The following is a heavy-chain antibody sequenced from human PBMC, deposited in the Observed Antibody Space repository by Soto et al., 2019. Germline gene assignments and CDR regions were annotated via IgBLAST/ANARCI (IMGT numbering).Heavy chain of an antibody. Sequence: ASETLSLTCTVSGGSISSYYCSWIRQPPGKGLEWIGYIYYSGSTNYNPSLKSRVTISVDTSKNQFSLKLSSVTAADTAVYYCAREAVAGTWVDYWGQGTLVTVSS. CDR1: GGSISSYY. J-gene: IGHJ4*02. CDR3: AREAVAGTWVDY. D-gene: IGHD6-19*01. CDR2: IYYSGST. V-gene: IGHV4-59*01.